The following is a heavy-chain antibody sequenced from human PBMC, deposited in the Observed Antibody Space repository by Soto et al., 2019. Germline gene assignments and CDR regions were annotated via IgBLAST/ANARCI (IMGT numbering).Heavy chain of an antibody. CDR3: ARAYSSSWPPPLIHAFDI. V-gene: IGHV3-74*01. CDR1: GFTFSSYW. J-gene: IGHJ3*02. D-gene: IGHD6-13*01. CDR2: INSDGSST. Sequence: GGSLRLSCAASGFTFSSYWMHWVRQAPGKGLVWVSRINSDGSSTSYADSVKGRFTISRDNAKNTLYLQMNSLRAEDTAVYYCARAYSSSWPPPLIHAFDIWGQGTMVTVSS.